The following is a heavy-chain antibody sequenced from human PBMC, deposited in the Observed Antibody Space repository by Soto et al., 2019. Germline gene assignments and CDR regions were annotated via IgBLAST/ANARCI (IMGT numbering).Heavy chain of an antibody. CDR1: GCSIISCDYS. V-gene: IGHV4-30-2*01. Sequence: QLQLQESGSGLVKPSQTLSLTCAVSGCSIISCDYSWSWIRQPPGKGLEGMVYIYHSGSTYYNPSHYGRVTISVDSTKNQFSLKLSSVTAADTALYYWAAGGGLTPSRWGKGTLVSVSS. CDR2: IYHSGST. J-gene: IGHJ4*02. CDR3: AAGGGLTPSR. D-gene: IGHD2-15*01.